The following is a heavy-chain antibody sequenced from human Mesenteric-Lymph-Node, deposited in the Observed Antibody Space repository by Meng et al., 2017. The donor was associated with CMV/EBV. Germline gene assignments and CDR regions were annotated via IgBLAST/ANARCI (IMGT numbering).Heavy chain of an antibody. D-gene: IGHD3-22*01. CDR2: MKRNSGNT. J-gene: IGHJ4*02. CDR1: AYISTSYD. Sequence: ASVQVSCKASAYISTSYDINWVRQATGQGLEWRGWMKRNSGNTGYAQKLQGRVTMTTDTSTSTASMQLRSLGSDDTAVYYCAREYFRVAYYYYSSGYRHFDYWGQGTLVTVSS. CDR3: AREYFRVAYYYYSSGYRHFDY. V-gene: IGHV1-8*01.